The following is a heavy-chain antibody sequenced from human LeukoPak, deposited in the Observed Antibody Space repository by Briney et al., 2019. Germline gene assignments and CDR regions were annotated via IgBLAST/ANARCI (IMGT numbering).Heavy chain of an antibody. J-gene: IGHJ5*02. V-gene: IGHV1-18*04. D-gene: IGHD2-2*01. CDR1: GYTFTSYG. CDR2: ISAYNGNT. Sequence: ASVKVSCKASGYTFTSYGISWVRQAPGQGLEWIVWISAYNGNTNYAQKLQGRVTMTTDTSTSTAYMELRSLRSDDTAVYYCARGRAIVVVPAATGLGWFDPWGQGTLVTVSS. CDR3: ARGRAIVVVPAATGLGWFDP.